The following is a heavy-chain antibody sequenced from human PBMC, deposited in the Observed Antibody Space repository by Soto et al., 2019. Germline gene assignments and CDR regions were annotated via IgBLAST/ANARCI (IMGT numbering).Heavy chain of an antibody. CDR3: ARHRVPKAVVFDP. V-gene: IGHV4-39*01. J-gene: IGHJ5*02. CDR1: GGSISSSSYY. D-gene: IGHD3-10*01. CDR2: IYYSGST. Sequence: QLQLQESGPGLVKPSETLSLTCTVSGGSISSSSYYWGWIRQPPGKGLEWIGSIYYSGSTYYNPSLKSRVTISVDTSKNQFSLKLSSVTAADTAVYYCARHRVPKAVVFDPWGQGTLVTVSS.